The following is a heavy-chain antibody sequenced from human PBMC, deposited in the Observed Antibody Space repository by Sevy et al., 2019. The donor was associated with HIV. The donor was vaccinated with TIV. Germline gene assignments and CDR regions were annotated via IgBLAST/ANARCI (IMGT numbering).Heavy chain of an antibody. V-gene: IGHV3-53*01. J-gene: IGHJ6*02. CDR2: IYSGGST. CDR1: GFTVSSNY. Sequence: GGSLRLSCAASGFTVSSNYMSWVRQAPGKGLEWVSVIYSGGSTYYADSVKGRFTISRDNSKNTLYLQMNSLRAEDTAVYYCARVLSRRYYDSSGYQVYYYYGMDVWGQGTTVTVSS. CDR3: ARVLSRRYYDSSGYQVYYYYGMDV. D-gene: IGHD3-22*01.